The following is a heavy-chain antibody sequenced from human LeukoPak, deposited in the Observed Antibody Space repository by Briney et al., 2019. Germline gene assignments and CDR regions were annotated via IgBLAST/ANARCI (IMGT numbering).Heavy chain of an antibody. CDR3: ARPRITMIVEDAFDI. V-gene: IGHV3-30*04. D-gene: IGHD3-22*01. J-gene: IGHJ3*02. CDR2: ISYDRSNK. CDR1: GFTSSSYT. Sequence: GGSLRLSCAASGFTSSSYTMRWVRQAPGRGLEWVAVISYDRSNKYYADSVKGRFTISRDNSKNKLYLQMNSLRAEDTAVYYCARPRITMIVEDAFDIWGQGTMVTVSS.